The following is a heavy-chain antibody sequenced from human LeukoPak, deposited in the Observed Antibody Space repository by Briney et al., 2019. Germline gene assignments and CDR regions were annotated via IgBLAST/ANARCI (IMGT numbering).Heavy chain of an antibody. CDR1: GGSFSGYY. J-gene: IGHJ6*03. CDR3: ARVFWSGYYTDYYYYMDV. CDR2: IYSSGST. V-gene: IGHV4-59*01. Sequence: SETLSLTCAVYGGSFSGYYWNWIRQPPGKGLEWIGSIYSSGSTNYNPSLKSRVTISVDTSKNQFSLKLSSVTAADTAVYYCARVFWSGYYTDYYYYMDVWGKGTTVTVSS. D-gene: IGHD3-3*01.